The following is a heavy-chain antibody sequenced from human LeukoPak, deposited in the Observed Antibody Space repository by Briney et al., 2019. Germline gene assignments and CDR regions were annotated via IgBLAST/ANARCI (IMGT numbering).Heavy chain of an antibody. J-gene: IGHJ4*02. CDR2: IYYSGRT. CDR3: ARTPIYYYDNSGYYN. CDR1: DGSISTYF. Sequence: SETLSLTCTVSDGSISTYFWSWIRQPPGKRLEWIGNIYYSGRTDYNPSLKSRATISVDTSKNQFSLKLSSVTAADTAVYYCARTPIYYYDNSGYYNWGQGTLVTVSS. D-gene: IGHD3-22*01. V-gene: IGHV4-59*12.